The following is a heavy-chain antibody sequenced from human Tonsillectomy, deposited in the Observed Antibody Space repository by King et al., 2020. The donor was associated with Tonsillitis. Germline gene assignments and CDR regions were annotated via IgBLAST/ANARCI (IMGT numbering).Heavy chain of an antibody. V-gene: IGHV3-30*02. CDR3: AKDLSYSSGPDY. Sequence: QLVQSGGGVVQPGGSLRLSCAASGFSFSIYGMSWVRQAPGKGLEWVALIRNDGSNKHYADSVKSRFTISRDNSKNTLYLQMNSLTAEDTAVYYCAKDLSYSSGPDYWGQGTLVTVSS. CDR2: IRNDGSNK. CDR1: GFSFSIYG. J-gene: IGHJ4*02. D-gene: IGHD3-22*01.